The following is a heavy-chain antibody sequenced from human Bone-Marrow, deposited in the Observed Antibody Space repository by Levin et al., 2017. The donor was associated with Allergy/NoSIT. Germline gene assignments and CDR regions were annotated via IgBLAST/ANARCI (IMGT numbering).Heavy chain of an antibody. CDR3: AKDMWTYYYGSGSYFVY. CDR1: GFTFSSYG. Sequence: GESLKISCAASGFTFSSYGMHWVRQAPGKGLEWVAVISYDGSNKYYADSVKGRFTISRDNSKNTLYLQMNSLRAEDTAVYYCAKDMWTYYYGSGSYFVYWGQGTLVTVSS. D-gene: IGHD3-10*01. J-gene: IGHJ4*02. CDR2: ISYDGSNK. V-gene: IGHV3-30*18.